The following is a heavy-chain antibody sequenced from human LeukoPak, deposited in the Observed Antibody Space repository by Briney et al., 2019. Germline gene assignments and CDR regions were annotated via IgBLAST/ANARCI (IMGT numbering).Heavy chain of an antibody. Sequence: GGSLRLSCAASGFTFSSYSMNWVRQAPGKGLEWVSSISSSSSSYIYYADSVKGRFTISRDNAKNSLYLQMNSLRAEDTAVYYCAREVGATTSYYYYGMDVWGRGTTVTVSS. CDR3: AREVGATTSYYYYGMDV. J-gene: IGHJ6*02. D-gene: IGHD1-26*01. CDR1: GFTFSSYS. CDR2: ISSSSSSYI. V-gene: IGHV3-21*01.